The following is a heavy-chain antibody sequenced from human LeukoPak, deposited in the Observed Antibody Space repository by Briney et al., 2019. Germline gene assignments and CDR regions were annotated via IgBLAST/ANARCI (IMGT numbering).Heavy chain of an antibody. CDR3: ARDYYDSSGYLDY. Sequence: SVKVSCKASGGTFSSYAISWVRQAPGKGLEWMGRIIPIFGTANYAQKFQGRVTITTDESTSTAYMELSSLRSEDTAVYYCARDYYDSSGYLDYWGQGTLVTVSS. CDR1: GGTFSSYA. J-gene: IGHJ4*02. V-gene: IGHV1-69*05. D-gene: IGHD3-22*01. CDR2: IIPIFGTA.